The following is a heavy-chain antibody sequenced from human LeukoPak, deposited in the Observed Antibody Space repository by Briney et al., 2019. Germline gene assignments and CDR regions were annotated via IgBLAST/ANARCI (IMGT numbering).Heavy chain of an antibody. CDR2: IHLDGRTT. CDR3: ARGGSPSDY. CDR1: GFTFSSYW. D-gene: IGHD3-16*01. J-gene: IGHJ4*01. Sequence: GGSLRLSCAASGFTFSSYWMHWVRQRPGKGLVWVSRIHLDGRTTNYADSVKGRFTISRDNAKNTLSLEMNSLRPEDTAVYYCARGGSPSDYWGPGSLVSVSS. V-gene: IGHV3-74*01.